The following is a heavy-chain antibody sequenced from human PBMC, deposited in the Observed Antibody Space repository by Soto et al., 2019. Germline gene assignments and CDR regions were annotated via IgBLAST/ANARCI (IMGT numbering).Heavy chain of an antibody. CDR3: ARDSDCHSTSCFFPTHV. V-gene: IGHV3-21*06. CDR1: GFTFSDEN. J-gene: IGHJ6*02. CDR2: ISGGGSYI. D-gene: IGHD2-2*01. Sequence: PGGSLRLSCSASGFTFSDENMSWVRQVPGKGLEWVSGISGGGSYIFYADSVQGRFSISRDNAKNSLFLEMNSLRVEDTAVYYCARDSDCHSTSCFFPTHVWGQETTVTVSS.